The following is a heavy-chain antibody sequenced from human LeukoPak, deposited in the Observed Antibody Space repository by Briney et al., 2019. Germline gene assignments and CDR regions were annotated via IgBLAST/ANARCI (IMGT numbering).Heavy chain of an antibody. Sequence: PSETLSLTCIVSGVSISSYYWSWIRQPPGKGLEWIGYIYYTGSTNYNPSLKSRVTISVDTSKNQLSLKLRSVTAADTAVYYCARWSSGWYDFDYWGQGTLVTVSS. CDR2: IYYTGST. J-gene: IGHJ4*02. CDR3: ARWSSGWYDFDY. D-gene: IGHD6-19*01. V-gene: IGHV4-59*08. CDR1: GVSISSYY.